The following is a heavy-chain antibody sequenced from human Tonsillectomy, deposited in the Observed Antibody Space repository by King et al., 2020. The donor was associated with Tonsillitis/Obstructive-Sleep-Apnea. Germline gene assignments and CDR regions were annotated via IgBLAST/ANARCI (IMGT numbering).Heavy chain of an antibody. V-gene: IGHV1-2*02. CDR2: INPNSGGT. CDR3: ARDKGSGRELPDAFDL. D-gene: IGHD6-19*01. CDR1: GYTFTGYY. J-gene: IGHJ3*01. Sequence: QLVQSGAEVKKPGASVKVSCKASGYTFTGYYIQWVRQAPGQGLEWMGWINPNSGGTNYAQKFQGRVTMTRDTSISTAYMDLSRLRSDDTAVYYCARDKGSGRELPDAFDLWGQGTMVTVSS.